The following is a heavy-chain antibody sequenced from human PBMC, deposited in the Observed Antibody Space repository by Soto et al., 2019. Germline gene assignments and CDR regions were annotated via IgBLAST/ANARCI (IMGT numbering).Heavy chain of an antibody. D-gene: IGHD3-16*02. J-gene: IGHJ4*02. CDR2: ISYDGSNK. CDR3: AKANQGITFGGVIVY. V-gene: IGHV3-30*18. Sequence: PGGSLRLSCAASGFTFSSCGMHWVRQAPGKGLEWVAVISYDGSNKYYADSVKGRFTISRDNSKNTLYLKMNSLRAEDTAVYYCAKANQGITFGGVIVYWGQGTLVTVSS. CDR1: GFTFSSCG.